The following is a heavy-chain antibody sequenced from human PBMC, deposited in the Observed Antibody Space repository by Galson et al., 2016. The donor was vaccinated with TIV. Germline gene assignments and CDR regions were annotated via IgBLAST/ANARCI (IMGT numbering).Heavy chain of an antibody. J-gene: IGHJ4*02. CDR1: GFTFNNYA. Sequence: SLRLSCAASGFTFNNYAMSWVRQAPGKGLEWVSGISGSGGVTYFADSVKGRFTISRDNAKNSLYLQMSNLRVEDTAIYYCAQWLGTSNSWGQGTLVTVSS. CDR3: AQWLGTSNS. D-gene: IGHD6-19*01. CDR2: ISGSGGVT. V-gene: IGHV3-23*01.